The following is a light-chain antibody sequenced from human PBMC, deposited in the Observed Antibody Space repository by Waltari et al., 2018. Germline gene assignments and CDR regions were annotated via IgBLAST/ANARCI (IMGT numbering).Light chain of an antibody. V-gene: IGKV1-27*01. CDR2: AAS. J-gene: IGKJ1*01. CDR3: QRYNGDSRT. CDR1: QDINTY. Sequence: DIQITQSPSSLSASGGDRVTITFRASQDINTYLAWYQQKPGKVPNLLIYAASIVQSGVPSRFSGSGSGTDFTLSISSLQPEDVATYYCQRYNGDSRTFGQGTKVEIK.